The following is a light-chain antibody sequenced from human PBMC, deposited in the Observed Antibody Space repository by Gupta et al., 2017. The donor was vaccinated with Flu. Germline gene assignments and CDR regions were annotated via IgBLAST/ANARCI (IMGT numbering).Light chain of an antibody. J-gene: IGKJ2*01. Sequence: EIVLTQSPATLSLSPGERATLSCRASQSVSNSLAWYQQKPGQAPRLLIYDTFKRATGIPARFSGSGSGTDFSLTISSLEPEDVAVYYCQQRTNWPPEYTFGQGTKLEIK. CDR2: DTF. CDR1: QSVSNS. CDR3: QQRTNWPPEYT. V-gene: IGKV3-11*01.